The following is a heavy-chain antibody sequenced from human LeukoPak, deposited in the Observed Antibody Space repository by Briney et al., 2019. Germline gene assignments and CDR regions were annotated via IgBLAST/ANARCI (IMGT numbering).Heavy chain of an antibody. CDR2: INSDGSST. V-gene: IGHV3-74*01. CDR3: ARGLLGAPYFDY. Sequence: QTGGSLRLSCAASGFTFSSYRMHWVRHAPGKGLVWVSRINSDGSSTSYADSVKGRFTISRDNAKNTLFLQVNSLRAEDTAVYYCARGLLGAPYFDYWGQGTLVTVSS. D-gene: IGHD1-26*01. CDR1: GFTFSSYR. J-gene: IGHJ4*02.